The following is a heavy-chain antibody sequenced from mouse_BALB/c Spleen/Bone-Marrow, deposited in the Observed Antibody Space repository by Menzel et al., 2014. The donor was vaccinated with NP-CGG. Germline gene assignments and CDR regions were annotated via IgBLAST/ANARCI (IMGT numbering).Heavy chain of an antibody. CDR1: GYSITSGYY. D-gene: IGHD4-1*01. Sequence: ESGPGLVKPSQSLSLTCSVTGYSITSGYYWNWIRQFPGGKLEWMGYVTYDGSNNYNPSLKNRSSITRDTSKNQFFLKLNSVTTEDTATYYCARGSGTYFDVWGAGTTVTVSS. J-gene: IGHJ1*01. CDR2: VTYDGSN. V-gene: IGHV3-6*02. CDR3: ARGSGTYFDV.